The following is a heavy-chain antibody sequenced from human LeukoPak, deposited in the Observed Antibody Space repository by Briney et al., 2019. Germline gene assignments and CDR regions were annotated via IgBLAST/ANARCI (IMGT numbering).Heavy chain of an antibody. CDR1: GFTFSSYG. V-gene: IGHV3-30*18. D-gene: IGHD3-3*01. CDR2: KSYDGSNK. Sequence: GGSLRLSCAASGFTFSSYGMHWVRQAPGKGLEWVAVKSYDGSNKYYADSVKGRFTISRDNSKNTLYLQMNSLRAEDTAVYYCAKDLDDFWSGSERGSNGGVSYYYYYGMDVWGQGTTVTVSS. CDR3: AKDLDDFWSGSERGSNGGVSYYYYYGMDV. J-gene: IGHJ6*02.